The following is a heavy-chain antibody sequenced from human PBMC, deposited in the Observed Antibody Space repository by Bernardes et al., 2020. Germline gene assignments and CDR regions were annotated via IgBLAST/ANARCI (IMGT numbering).Heavy chain of an antibody. J-gene: IGHJ4*02. CDR3: ARGIGSDWYVFFDN. CDR1: GYSFTSYG. Sequence: ASVKVSCKASGYSFTSYGITWVRQAPGQGLEWMGWISIYKGNTNYAQKFRDRVTMTRDTSTSTAYMELRSLRSDDTAVFYCARGIGSDWYVFFDNWGQGTLVTVSS. V-gene: IGHV1-18*01. D-gene: IGHD6-19*01. CDR2: ISIYKGNT.